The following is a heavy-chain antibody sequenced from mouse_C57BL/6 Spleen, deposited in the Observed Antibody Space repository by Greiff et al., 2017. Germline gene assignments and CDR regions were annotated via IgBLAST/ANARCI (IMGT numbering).Heavy chain of an antibody. D-gene: IGHD1-2*01. J-gene: IGHJ3*01. Sequence: VQLQQSGAELVMPGASVKLSCKASGYTFTSSWRHWVTQRPGQGLEWIGEIDTSDSYTNYNQKFKGKSTLTVDNSSSTAYMQLSSLTSEDSAVYYCARVLRRGFAYWGQGTLVTVSA. CDR3: ARVLRRGFAY. CDR1: GYTFTSSW. CDR2: IDTSDSYT. V-gene: IGHV1-69*01.